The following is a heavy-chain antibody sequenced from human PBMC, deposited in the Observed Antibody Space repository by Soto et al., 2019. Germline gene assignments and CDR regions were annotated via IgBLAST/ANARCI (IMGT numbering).Heavy chain of an antibody. Sequence: GGSLRLSCAASGFTFSSYEMNWVRQAPGKGLEWVSYISSSGSTIYYADSVKGRFTISRDNAKNSLYLQMNSLRAEDTAVYYWARGDYYDSLNWFGPWDQGTRFTVAS. D-gene: IGHD3-22*01. CDR1: GFTFSSYE. CDR3: ARGDYYDSLNWFGP. V-gene: IGHV3-48*03. J-gene: IGHJ5*02. CDR2: ISSSGSTI.